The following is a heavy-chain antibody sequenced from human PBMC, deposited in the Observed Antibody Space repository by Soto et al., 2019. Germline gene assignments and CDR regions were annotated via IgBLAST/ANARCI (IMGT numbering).Heavy chain of an antibody. CDR3: ARGLMAVAGTYNRHYLNDV. V-gene: IGHV4-34*01. Sequence: PSETLSLTCAVYGGSFSGYYWSWIRQPPGKGLEWIGEINHSGSTNYNPSLKSRVTISVDTSKNQFSLKLSSVTAADTAVYYCARGLMAVAGTYNRHYLNDVWGKGTTVTVSS. CDR1: GGSFSGYY. D-gene: IGHD6-19*01. J-gene: IGHJ6*04. CDR2: INHSGST.